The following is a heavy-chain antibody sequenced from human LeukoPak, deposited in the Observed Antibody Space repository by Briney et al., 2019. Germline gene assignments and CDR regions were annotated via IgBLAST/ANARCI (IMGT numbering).Heavy chain of an antibody. Sequence: SVKVSCKASGGTFSSYAISWVRQAPGQGLEWMGRIIPILGIANYAQKFQGRVTITADKSTSTAYMELSSLRSEDTAVYYCARDYYGSGSCHFDYWGQGTLVTVSS. D-gene: IGHD3-10*01. CDR3: ARDYYGSGSCHFDY. V-gene: IGHV1-69*04. J-gene: IGHJ4*02. CDR2: IIPILGIA. CDR1: GGTFSSYA.